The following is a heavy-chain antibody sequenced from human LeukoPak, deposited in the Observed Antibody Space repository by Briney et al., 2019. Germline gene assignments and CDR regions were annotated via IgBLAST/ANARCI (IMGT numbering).Heavy chain of an antibody. CDR2: ISGSGGST. CDR3: AKTYGDYIQRPLDY. V-gene: IGHV3-23*01. J-gene: IGHJ4*02. D-gene: IGHD4-17*01. Sequence: GGSLRLSCAASGFTFSSYAMSWVRQAPGRGLEWVSGISGSGGSTSYADSVNGRFTISRDISKNTLYLQMNSLRAEDTAVYFCAKTYGDYIQRPLDYWGQGTLVTVSS. CDR1: GFTFSSYA.